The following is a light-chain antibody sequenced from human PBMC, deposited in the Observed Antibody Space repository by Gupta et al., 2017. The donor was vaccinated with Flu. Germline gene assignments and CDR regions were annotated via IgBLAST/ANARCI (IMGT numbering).Light chain of an antibody. J-gene: IGLJ2*01. Sequence: QSALTQPASVSRSPGQSITISCTGTTNDVGGYNYVSWYQQTPGKAPKLLIYEVTHRPSGVSYRFSASKSGNTASLTISGLQGEDEADYYCSSYAGTYTPVVFGGGTKLTVL. CDR1: TNDVGGYNY. V-gene: IGLV2-14*01. CDR3: SSYAGTYTPVV. CDR2: EVT.